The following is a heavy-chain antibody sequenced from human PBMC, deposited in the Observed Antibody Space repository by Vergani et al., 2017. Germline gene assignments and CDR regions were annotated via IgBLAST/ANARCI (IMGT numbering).Heavy chain of an antibody. CDR3: ARDLEGSGSYGRSGMDV. J-gene: IGHJ6*02. V-gene: IGHV3-30-3*01. CDR2: ISYDGSNK. CDR1: GFTFSSYA. D-gene: IGHD3-10*01. Sequence: QVQLVESGGGVVQPGRSLRLSCAASGFTFSSYAMHWVRQAPGKGLAWVAVISYDGSNKYYADSVKGRFTISRDNSKNTLYLQMNSLRAEDTAVYYCARDLEGSGSYGRSGMDVWGQGTTVTVSS.